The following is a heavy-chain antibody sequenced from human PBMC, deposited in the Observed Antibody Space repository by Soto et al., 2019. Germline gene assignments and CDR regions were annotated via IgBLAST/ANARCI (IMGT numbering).Heavy chain of an antibody. D-gene: IGHD2-2*01. CDR1: GYTFTSYA. J-gene: IGHJ6*02. V-gene: IGHV1-3*01. CDR3: AMDLCNNSSCYRGGSDYYGMDV. Sequence: QVQLVQSGAEVKKPGASVKVSCKASGYTFTSYAMHWVRQAPGQRLEWMGWINAGNGNTKYSQKFQGRVTITRDTSGSTAYMELSRLRSEDTAVYYCAMDLCNNSSCYRGGSDYYGMDVWGQGTTVTVSS. CDR2: INAGNGNT.